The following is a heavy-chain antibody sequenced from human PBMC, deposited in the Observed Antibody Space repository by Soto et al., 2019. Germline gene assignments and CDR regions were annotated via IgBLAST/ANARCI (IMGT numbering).Heavy chain of an antibody. D-gene: IGHD2-15*01. J-gene: IGHJ6*02. CDR3: ASLSPKRLLRYYYGMDV. Sequence: QVQLVESGGGVVQPGRSLRLSCAASGFTFSSYGMHWVRQAPGKGLEWVAVISYDGSNKYYADSVKGRFTISRDNSKNTLYLQMNSLRAEDTAVYYCASLSPKRLLRYYYGMDVWGQGTTVTVSS. V-gene: IGHV3-30*03. CDR2: ISYDGSNK. CDR1: GFTFSSYG.